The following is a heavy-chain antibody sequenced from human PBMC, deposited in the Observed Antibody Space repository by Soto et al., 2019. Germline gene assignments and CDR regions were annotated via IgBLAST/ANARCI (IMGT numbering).Heavy chain of an antibody. D-gene: IGHD3-16*02. CDR3: ARGPYDYVWGSYRYSAYYFDY. J-gene: IGHJ4*02. CDR1: GGSFSGYY. CDR2: INHSGST. V-gene: IGHV4-34*01. Sequence: SETLSLTCAVYGGSFSGYYWSWIRQPPGKGLEWIGEINHSGSTNYNPSLKSRVTISVDTSKNQFSLKLSSVTAADTAVYYCARGPYDYVWGSYRYSAYYFDYWGQGTLVTVSS.